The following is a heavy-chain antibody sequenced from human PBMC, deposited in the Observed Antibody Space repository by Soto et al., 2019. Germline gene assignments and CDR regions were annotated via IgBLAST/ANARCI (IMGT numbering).Heavy chain of an antibody. CDR2: INAGNGHT. V-gene: IGHV1-3*01. J-gene: IGHJ3*01. Sequence: ASVKVSCKASGYTFTSYAMHWVRQAPGQRLEWMGWINAGNGHTEYSQKFQGRVTINSDTSANTAYMELRSLRFEDTAVYFCARDCSGATYYVGAFDFWGQGTKVTVSS. CDR1: GYTFTSYA. D-gene: IGHD2-15*01. CDR3: ARDCSGATYYVGAFDF.